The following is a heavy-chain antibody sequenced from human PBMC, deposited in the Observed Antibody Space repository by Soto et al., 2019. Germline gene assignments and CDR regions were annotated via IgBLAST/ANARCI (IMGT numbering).Heavy chain of an antibody. D-gene: IGHD6-19*01. CDR2: INHSGST. J-gene: IGHJ5*02. V-gene: IGHV4-34*01. Sequence: KTSETLSLTCAVYGGSFSGYYWSWIRQPPGKGLEWIGEINHSGSTNYNPSLKSRVTISVDTSKNQFSLKLSSVTAADTAVYYCARGRGYSSGWYWFDPWGQGTLVTVSS. CDR1: GGSFSGYY. CDR3: ARGRGYSSGWYWFDP.